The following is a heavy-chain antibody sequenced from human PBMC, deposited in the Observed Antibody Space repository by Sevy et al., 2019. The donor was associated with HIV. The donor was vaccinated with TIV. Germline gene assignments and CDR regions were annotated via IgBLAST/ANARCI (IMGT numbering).Heavy chain of an antibody. D-gene: IGHD5-18*01. V-gene: IGHV3-7*01. CDR2: MKQDGSEE. Sequence: GGSLRLSCAASGFSFSIYWMSWVRQAPGKGLEWVATMKQDGSEEDYVDSVKGRFTISRDKAKNSLFLQMNSLSAEDTAGYYCVREGLGGYSYSLDYWGHGTLVTVSS. CDR1: GFSFSIYW. J-gene: IGHJ4*01. CDR3: VREGLGGYSYSLDY.